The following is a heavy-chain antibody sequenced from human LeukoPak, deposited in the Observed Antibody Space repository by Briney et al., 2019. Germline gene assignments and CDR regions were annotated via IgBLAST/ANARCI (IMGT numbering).Heavy chain of an antibody. CDR2: IKQDGSEK. Sequence: GGSLRLSCAASGFTFSTYRMSWVRQAPGKGLEWVANIKQDGSEKHYVDSVKGRFTISRDNAKNSLYLQMSSLRAEDTAVYYCTRVEETATTAAIIRKYSYYYYYMDVWGKENTVTVSS. D-gene: IGHD4-11*01. CDR1: GFTFSTYR. V-gene: IGHV3-7*01. J-gene: IGHJ6*03. CDR3: TRVEETATTAAIIRKYSYYYYYMDV.